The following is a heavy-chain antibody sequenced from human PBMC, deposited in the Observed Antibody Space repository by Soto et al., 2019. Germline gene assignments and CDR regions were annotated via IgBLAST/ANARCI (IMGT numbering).Heavy chain of an antibody. CDR3: ARGLILWFGELSRRGGYYYYMDV. Sequence: QVQLQQWVSGLFKPSETLSLTCAVYGGSFSGYQCSWIRQTPGKGLELIGGINDSGDINYNPSLKSRVLILVDSSTKQISLRLSSVTAADTAVYYCARGLILWFGELSRRGGYYYYMDVWGKGTTVTVSS. CDR2: INDSGDI. D-gene: IGHD3-10*01. CDR1: GGSFSGYQ. J-gene: IGHJ6*03. V-gene: IGHV4-34*01.